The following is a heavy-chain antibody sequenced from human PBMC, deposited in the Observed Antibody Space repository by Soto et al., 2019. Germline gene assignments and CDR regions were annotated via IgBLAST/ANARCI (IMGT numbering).Heavy chain of an antibody. D-gene: IGHD2-15*01. J-gene: IGHJ4*02. CDR2: ISSSSSTI. CDR1: GFTFSSYS. Sequence: PGGSLRLSCAASGFTFSSYSMNWVRQAPGKGLEWVSYISSSSSTIYYADSVEGRFTISRDNAKNSLYLQVNSLRAEDTAVYYCARDPGGCSGGSCYSWYFDYWGQGTLVTVSS. CDR3: ARDPGGCSGGSCYSWYFDY. V-gene: IGHV3-48*01.